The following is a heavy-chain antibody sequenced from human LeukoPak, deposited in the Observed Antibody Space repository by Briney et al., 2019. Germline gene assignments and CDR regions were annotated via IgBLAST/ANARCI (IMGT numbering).Heavy chain of an antibody. J-gene: IGHJ4*02. V-gene: IGHV3-23*01. D-gene: IGHD6-19*01. Sequence: GGSLRLSCAASGFTFTSYSMSWVRQAPGKGLEWVSAINGNGGSTYYAHSVKGRFTISRDNSKNTLYLQMNRLRAEDTAVYYCAKLRQWLRQKRIDYWGQGTLVTVSS. CDR2: INGNGGST. CDR3: AKLRQWLRQKRIDY. CDR1: GFTFTSYS.